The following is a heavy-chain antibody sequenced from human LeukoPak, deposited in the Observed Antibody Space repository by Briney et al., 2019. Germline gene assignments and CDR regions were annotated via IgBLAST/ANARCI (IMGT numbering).Heavy chain of an antibody. D-gene: IGHD6-19*01. J-gene: IGHJ4*02. Sequence: PGGSLRLSCAASGFTFSTYWMSWVRQAPGKGLEWVANIKQDGSAKYYVDSVKGRFTISRDNAKNSLYLQMNSLRAEDTAVYYCARYIAVAGDYFDYWGQGTLVTVSS. CDR2: IKQDGSAK. CDR3: ARYIAVAGDYFDY. CDR1: GFTFSTYW. V-gene: IGHV3-7*01.